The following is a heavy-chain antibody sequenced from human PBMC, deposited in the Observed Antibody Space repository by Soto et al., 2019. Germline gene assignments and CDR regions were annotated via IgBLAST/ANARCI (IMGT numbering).Heavy chain of an antibody. D-gene: IGHD3-9*01. CDR3: AIGFDWLTRDY. CDR2: INPNSCRK. V-gene: IGHV1-2*04. Sequence: ASVKVSCKASGYTFTGNYMHWVRQAPGQGLEWMGWINPNSCRKNYAQKSQGWVTMTRDTSISPAYMELSRLRSDDTAVYYCAIGFDWLTRDYWGQGTLVTVSS. J-gene: IGHJ4*02. CDR1: GYTFTGNY.